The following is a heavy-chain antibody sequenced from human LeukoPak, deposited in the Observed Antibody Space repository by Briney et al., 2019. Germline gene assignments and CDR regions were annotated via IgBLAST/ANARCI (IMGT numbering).Heavy chain of an antibody. CDR3: ARGFATVTTFDY. J-gene: IGHJ4*02. D-gene: IGHD4-17*01. Sequence: SVKVSCKASGGTFSSYAISWVRQAPGQGLEWMGGIIPIFGTANYAQKFQGRVTITADESTSTAYMELSSLRSEDTAVYYCARGFATVTTFDYWGQGTLVTVSS. V-gene: IGHV1-69*13. CDR2: IIPIFGTA. CDR1: GGTFSSYA.